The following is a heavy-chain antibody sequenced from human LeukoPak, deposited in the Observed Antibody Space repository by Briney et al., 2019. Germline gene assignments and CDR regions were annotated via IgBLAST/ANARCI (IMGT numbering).Heavy chain of an antibody. Sequence: GGSLRLSCAASGFTFSNAWMSWVRQAPGKGLEWVGRIKSKTDGGTTDYAAPAKGRFTISRDDSKNTLYLQMNSLKTEDTAVYYCTTEGVGATYFDYWGQGTLVTVSS. D-gene: IGHD1-26*01. CDR1: GFTFSNAW. J-gene: IGHJ4*02. CDR3: TTEGVGATYFDY. V-gene: IGHV3-15*01. CDR2: IKSKTDGGTT.